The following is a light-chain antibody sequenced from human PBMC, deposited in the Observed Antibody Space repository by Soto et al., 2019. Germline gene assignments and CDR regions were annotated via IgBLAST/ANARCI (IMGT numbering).Light chain of an antibody. V-gene: IGLV2-14*01. CDR1: GSDVGGYNY. CDR2: EVN. Sequence: QSALTQPASVSGSPGQSITISCTGTGSDVGGYNYVSWYQQHPGKAPKLMIYEVNNRPSGVSNRFSGSKSGNTASLTISGLQAEDEADYYCSSYTSSSTVLFGGGTKVTVL. CDR3: SSYTSSSTVL. J-gene: IGLJ2*01.